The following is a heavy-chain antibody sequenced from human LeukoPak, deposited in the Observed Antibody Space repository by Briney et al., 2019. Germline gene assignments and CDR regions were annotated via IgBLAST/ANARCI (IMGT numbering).Heavy chain of an antibody. D-gene: IGHD4-17*01. CDR2: ISSSTSYI. CDR3: ARAGGSTVSHSDY. Sequence: KTGGSLRLSCAASGFTFSSYSMNWIRQAPGKGLEWVSSISSSTSYIYYADSVKGRFTISKDNAKNSLYLQMNSLRAEDTAEYYCARAGGSTVSHSDYWGQGTLVTVSS. J-gene: IGHJ4*02. CDR1: GFTFSSYS. V-gene: IGHV3-21*01.